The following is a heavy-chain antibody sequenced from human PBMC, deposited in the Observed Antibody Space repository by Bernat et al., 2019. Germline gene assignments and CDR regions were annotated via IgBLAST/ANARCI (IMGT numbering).Heavy chain of an antibody. V-gene: IGHV1-2*02. CDR3: ARGPAGYYDSSDYYLGAFDV. Sequence: QVQVVQSGAEVKKPGASVKVSCKASGYIFTGYYMHWVRQAPGQGLEWMGWINPNSGGIKYAQKVQGRVTMTRDTSISTAYMELSRLRSDDTAVYYCARGPAGYYDSSDYYLGAFDVWGQGTMVTVSS. J-gene: IGHJ3*01. D-gene: IGHD3-22*01. CDR2: INPNSGGI. CDR1: GYIFTGYY.